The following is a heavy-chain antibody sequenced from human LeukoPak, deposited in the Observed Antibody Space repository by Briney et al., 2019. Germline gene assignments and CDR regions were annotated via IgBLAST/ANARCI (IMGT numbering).Heavy chain of an antibody. CDR1: GGSISIYH. D-gene: IGHD2-15*01. J-gene: IGHJ4*02. V-gene: IGHV4-59*01. CDR2: IYSSGST. Sequence: SGTLSLTCTVSGGSISIYHWSWIRQPAGKGLEWIGYIYSSGSTNYNPSLKSRVTISVDTSKNQFSLKLTSVTAADTAVYYCARSAYSTYFDFWGRGTLVTVSS. CDR3: ARSAYSTYFDF.